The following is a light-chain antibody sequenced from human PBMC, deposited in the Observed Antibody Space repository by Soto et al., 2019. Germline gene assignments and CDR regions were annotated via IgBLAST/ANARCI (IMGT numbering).Light chain of an antibody. CDR1: QSVSRNF. J-gene: IGKJ1*01. CDR2: GSS. CDR3: KQYGSYRT. V-gene: IGKV3-20*01. Sequence: EIVLTQSPGTLSLSPGERATLSCRASQSVSRNFLAWYQQKPGQTPRLIVYGSSSRANGIPDRFSGSGFGTDFALGFNRLYHEDFVLYYRKQYGSYRTFGQGNKV.